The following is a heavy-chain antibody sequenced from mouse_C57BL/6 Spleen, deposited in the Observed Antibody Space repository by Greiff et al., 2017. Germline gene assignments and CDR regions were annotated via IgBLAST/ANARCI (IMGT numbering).Heavy chain of an antibody. Sequence: DVKLVESGGGLVKPGGSLKLSCAASGFTFSDYGMHWVRQAPEKGLEWVAYISSGSSTIYYADTVKGRFTISRDNAKNTLFLQMTSLRSEDTAMYYCARQGGRGFDYWGQGTTLTVSS. D-gene: IGHD3-3*01. CDR3: ARQGGRGFDY. V-gene: IGHV5-17*01. CDR1: GFTFSDYG. CDR2: ISSGSSTI. J-gene: IGHJ2*01.